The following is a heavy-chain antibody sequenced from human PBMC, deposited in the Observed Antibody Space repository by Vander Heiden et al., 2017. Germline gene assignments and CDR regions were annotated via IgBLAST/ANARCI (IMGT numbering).Heavy chain of an antibody. Sequence: QVQLVESGGGVVQPGRSLRLSCAASGFTFSSYAMHWVRQAPGKGLEWVAVISYDGSNKYYADSVKGRFTISRDNSKNTLYLQMNSLRAEDTAVYYCARRDGYNSSAFDIWGQGTMVTVSS. D-gene: IGHD5-12*01. CDR3: ARRDGYNSSAFDI. CDR1: GFTFSSYA. V-gene: IGHV3-30*01. CDR2: ISYDGSNK. J-gene: IGHJ3*02.